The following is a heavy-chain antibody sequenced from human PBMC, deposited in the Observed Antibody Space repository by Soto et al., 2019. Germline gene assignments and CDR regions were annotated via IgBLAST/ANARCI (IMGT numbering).Heavy chain of an antibody. CDR1: GFTFSSYA. J-gene: IGHJ4*02. D-gene: IGHD6-13*01. CDR2: VSTSGDST. CDR3: AKVRRAAPGKGATYYLDY. V-gene: IGHV3-23*01. Sequence: EVQLLESGGGLVQPGESLRLSCAASGFTFSSYAMSWVRQAPGKGLEWVSVVSTSGDSTNYADSVKGRFTISRDNSKNTLYLQMNSLRAEDTAVYYCAKVRRAAPGKGATYYLDYWGQGTLVTVSS.